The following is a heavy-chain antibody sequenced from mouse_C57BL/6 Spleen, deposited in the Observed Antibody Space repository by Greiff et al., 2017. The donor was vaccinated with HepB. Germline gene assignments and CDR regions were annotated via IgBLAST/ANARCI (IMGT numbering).Heavy chain of an antibody. V-gene: IGHV5-17*01. CDR3: ARSDDYGDYYAMDY. D-gene: IGHD2-4*01. Sequence: EVMLVESGGGLVKPGGSLKLSCAASGFTFSDYGMHWVRQAPEKGLEWVAYISSGSSTIYYADTVKGRFTISRDNAKNTLFLQMTSLRSEDTAMYYCARSDDYGDYYAMDYWGQGTSVTVAS. CDR2: ISSGSSTI. CDR1: GFTFSDYG. J-gene: IGHJ4*01.